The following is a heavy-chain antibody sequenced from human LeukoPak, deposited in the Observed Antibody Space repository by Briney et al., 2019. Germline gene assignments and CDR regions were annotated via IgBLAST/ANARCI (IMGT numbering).Heavy chain of an antibody. CDR2: IPYDGSNK. V-gene: IGHV3-30*04. D-gene: IGHD1-26*01. CDR1: GFTFSTYA. CDR3: AKGRGWEASYYYYYMDV. Sequence: GGSLRLSCAASGFTFSTYAMHWVRQAPGKGPEWVAVIPYDGSNKYYADSVKGRFTISRENSKNRLYLQMNSLRAEDTAVYYCAKGRGWEASYYYYYMDVWGKGTTVTISS. J-gene: IGHJ6*03.